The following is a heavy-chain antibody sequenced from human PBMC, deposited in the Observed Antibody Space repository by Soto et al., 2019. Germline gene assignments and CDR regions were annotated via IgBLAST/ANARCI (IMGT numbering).Heavy chain of an antibody. CDR1: GSSISSSSYY. Sequence: SSETLSLTCTVSGSSISSSSYYWGWIRQPPGKGLEWIGYIYYSGSTNYNPSLKSRVTISVDTSKNQFSLKLSSVTAADTAVYYCARAYISSSRPYYFDFWGQGTLVNVSS. D-gene: IGHD6-6*01. CDR2: IYYSGST. J-gene: IGHJ4*02. CDR3: ARAYISSSRPYYFDF. V-gene: IGHV4-61*05.